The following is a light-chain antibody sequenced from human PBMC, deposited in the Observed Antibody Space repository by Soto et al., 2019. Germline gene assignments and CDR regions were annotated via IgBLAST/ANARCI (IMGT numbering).Light chain of an antibody. CDR2: EAS. V-gene: IGKV3-11*01. Sequence: EIVLTQSPATLSLSPGERAPLSCRASQSISYYLAWYQQKPGQTPRLLIYEASNRATGIPARCSGSGSGTDFALKISRVEAEDVGVYYCMQGTHWPITFGQGTRLEIK. J-gene: IGKJ5*01. CDR1: QSISYY. CDR3: MQGTHWPIT.